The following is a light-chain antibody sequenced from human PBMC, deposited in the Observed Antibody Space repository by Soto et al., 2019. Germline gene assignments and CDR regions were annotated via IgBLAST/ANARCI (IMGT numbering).Light chain of an antibody. Sequence: QSVLTQPPSASGSPGQSVTISCTGTSSDVGGYNYVSWYQLHPGKAPKLMVFEVSNRPSGVPDRFSGSKSGSTASLTISGLQAEDEADYYCCSYAGSYSYAFATGTKVTVL. CDR1: SSDVGGYNY. J-gene: IGLJ1*01. CDR3: CSYAGSYSYA. V-gene: IGLV2-8*01. CDR2: EVS.